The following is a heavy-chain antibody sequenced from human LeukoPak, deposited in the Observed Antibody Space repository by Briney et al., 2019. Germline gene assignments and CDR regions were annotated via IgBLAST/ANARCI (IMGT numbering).Heavy chain of an antibody. J-gene: IGHJ4*02. CDR3: ARGLRYFDWLKNVKYYFDY. V-gene: IGHV1-8*01. CDR1: GYTFTSYD. CDR2: MNPNGGNT. Sequence: ASVKVSCKASGYTFTSYDINWVRRATGQGLEWMGWMNPNGGNTGYAQKFQGRVTMTRNTSISTAYMELSSLRSEDTAVYYCARGLRYFDWLKNVKYYFDYWGQGTLVTVSS. D-gene: IGHD3-9*01.